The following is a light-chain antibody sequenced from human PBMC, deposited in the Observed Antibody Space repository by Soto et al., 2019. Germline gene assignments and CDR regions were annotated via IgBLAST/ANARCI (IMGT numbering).Light chain of an antibody. CDR3: QQYGSSVT. J-gene: IGKJ5*01. Sequence: EIVMTRARITPSVSPGLRPTLPCRASQNISRSLAWYQQKPGQAPRLLIYASSNRATGIPDRFSGMGSGTDFTLTISRMAPEDFAVYYCQQYGSSVTFGQGTRLEIK. V-gene: IGKV3-20*01. CDR2: ASS. CDR1: QNISRS.